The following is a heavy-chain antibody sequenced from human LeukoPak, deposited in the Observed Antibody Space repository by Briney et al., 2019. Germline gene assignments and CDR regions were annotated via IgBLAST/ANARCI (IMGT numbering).Heavy chain of an antibody. CDR2: IRYDGSNK. CDR1: GFTFSSYG. CDR3: AKRKVTMIVVVKEMDAFDI. Sequence: GGSLRLSCAASGFTFSSYGMHWVRQAPGKGLEWVAFIRYDGSNKYYADSVKGRFTISRDNSKNTLYLQMNSLRAEDTAVYYCAKRKVTMIVVVKEMDAFDIWGQGTMVTVSS. D-gene: IGHD3-22*01. V-gene: IGHV3-30*02. J-gene: IGHJ3*02.